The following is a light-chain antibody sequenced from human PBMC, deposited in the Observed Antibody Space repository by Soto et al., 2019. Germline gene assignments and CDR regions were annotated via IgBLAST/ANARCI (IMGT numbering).Light chain of an antibody. J-gene: IGKJ2*01. Sequence: EIVLTQSPGTLSLSPGDRATLSCRASQSVTSTYFAWYQQKPGQAPRLLIYGASRRAIGIPDRFSGSGSGTDFTLTISRLEPEDFAVYDCQQYGSSLYTFGQGTKLEIK. CDR2: GAS. CDR1: QSVTSTY. V-gene: IGKV3-20*01. CDR3: QQYGSSLYT.